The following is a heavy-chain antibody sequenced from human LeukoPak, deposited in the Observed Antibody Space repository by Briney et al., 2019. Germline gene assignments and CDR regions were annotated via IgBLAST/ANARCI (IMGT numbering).Heavy chain of an antibody. V-gene: IGHV1-2*02. D-gene: IGHD5-12*01. J-gene: IGHJ1*01. CDR1: GYTFTGYY. CDR3: ARVLSERGYSGYWSPEH. Sequence: GASVKVSCKASGYTFTGYYMHWVRQAPGQGLEWMGWINPNSGGTNYAQKFQGRVTMTRDTSISTAYMELSRLRSDDTAVYYCARVLSERGYSGYWSPEHWGQGTLVTVSS. CDR2: INPNSGGT.